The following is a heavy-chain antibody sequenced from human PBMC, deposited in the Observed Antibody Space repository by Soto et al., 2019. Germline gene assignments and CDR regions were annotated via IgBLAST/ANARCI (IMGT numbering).Heavy chain of an antibody. V-gene: IGHV1-18*01. Sequence: QVQLVQSGAEVKKPGASVKVSCKASGYTFTSYGISWVRQAPGQGLEWMGWISAYNGDTNYAQKLQGSVTMTTDTSTRTTSKELLRLRSDDAAADYCARDSPYSRGWYAGFDPWGQGTLVTVSS. J-gene: IGHJ5*02. CDR2: ISAYNGDT. CDR1: GYTFTSYG. CDR3: ARDSPYSRGWYAGFDP. D-gene: IGHD6-19*01.